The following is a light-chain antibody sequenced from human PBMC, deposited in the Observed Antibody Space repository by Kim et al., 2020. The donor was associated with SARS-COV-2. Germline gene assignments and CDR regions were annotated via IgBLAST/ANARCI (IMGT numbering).Light chain of an antibody. J-gene: IGLJ3*02. V-gene: IGLV3-19*01. CDR3: NSRDSSGNHWV. CDR2: GQN. Sequence: ALGQTARITCQGDSLRSDYASWYQQKPGQAPVLVIYGQNNRPSGIPDRFSGSSSGNTASLTITGAQAEDEADYYCNSRDSSGNHWVFGGGTQLTVL. CDR1: SLRSDY.